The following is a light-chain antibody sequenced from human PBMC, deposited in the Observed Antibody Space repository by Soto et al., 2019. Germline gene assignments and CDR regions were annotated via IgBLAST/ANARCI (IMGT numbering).Light chain of an antibody. J-gene: IGKJ1*01. CDR1: QSISSW. Sequence: DIQMTQSPSTLSASIGDRVTITCRASQSISSWLAWYQHKPGKAPKVLIYDASNLEYGVPSRFSGSRSGTEFTLTISSLQPDDFATYYCQQYNSYSWTFGQGTKVDIK. CDR2: DAS. CDR3: QQYNSYSWT. V-gene: IGKV1-5*01.